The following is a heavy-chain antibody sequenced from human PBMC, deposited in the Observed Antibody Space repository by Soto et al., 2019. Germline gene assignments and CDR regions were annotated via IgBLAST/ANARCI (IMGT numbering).Heavy chain of an antibody. J-gene: IGHJ4*02. Sequence: QVQLQESGPGLVKPSETLSLTCTVSGGSISSYYWSWIRQPPGKGLEWIGYIYYSGSTNYNTSLKSRVTISVDTSTNQFSLKLSSVTAADTAVYYCARVPLTTVPYFDYWGQGTLVTVSS. CDR1: GGSISSYY. D-gene: IGHD4-17*01. V-gene: IGHV4-59*01. CDR3: ARVPLTTVPYFDY. CDR2: IYYSGST.